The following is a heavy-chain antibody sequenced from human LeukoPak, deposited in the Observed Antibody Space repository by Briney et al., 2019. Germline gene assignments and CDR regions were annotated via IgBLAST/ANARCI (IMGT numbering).Heavy chain of an antibody. CDR3: ARDWQWIQLYDY. D-gene: IGHD5-18*01. CDR1: GFTFSSYW. J-gene: IGHJ4*02. V-gene: IGHV3-74*01. CDR2: TNSDGSST. Sequence: PGGSLRLSCAASGFTFSSYWMHWVRQAPGKGLVWVSGTNSDGSSTSYADSVKGRFTISRDNAKNTLYLQMNSLRAEDTAVYYCARDWQWIQLYDYWGQGTLVTVSS.